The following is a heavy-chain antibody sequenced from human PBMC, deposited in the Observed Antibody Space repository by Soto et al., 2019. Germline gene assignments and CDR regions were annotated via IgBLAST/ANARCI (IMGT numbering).Heavy chain of an antibody. Sequence: QMQLVQSGPEVKKPGTSVKVSCKASGFTFTSSAVQSVRQARGQRLEWIGWIVVGSGNTNYAQKFQERVTITRDMSTSTAYMELSSLRSEDTAVYYCAGGPAYDFWSGYYDWGQGTLVTVSS. J-gene: IGHJ4*02. CDR2: IVVGSGNT. D-gene: IGHD3-3*01. CDR1: GFTFTSSA. CDR3: AGGPAYDFWSGYYD. V-gene: IGHV1-58*01.